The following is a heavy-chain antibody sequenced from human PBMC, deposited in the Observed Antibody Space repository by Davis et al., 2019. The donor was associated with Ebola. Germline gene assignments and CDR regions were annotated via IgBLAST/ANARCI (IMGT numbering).Heavy chain of an antibody. CDR3: ARGGYGDYGPDY. CDR1: GGTFSSYA. CDR2: IIPIFGTA. V-gene: IGHV1-69*13. D-gene: IGHD4-17*01. J-gene: IGHJ4*02. Sequence: AASVKVSCKASGGTFSSYAISWVRQAPGQGLEWMGGIIPIFGTANYAQKFQGRVTITADESTSTAYMELSSLRSEDTAVYYCARGGYGDYGPDYWGQGTLVTVSS.